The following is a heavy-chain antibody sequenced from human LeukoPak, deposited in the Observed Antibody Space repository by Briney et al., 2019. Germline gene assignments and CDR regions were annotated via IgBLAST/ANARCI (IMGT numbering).Heavy chain of an antibody. J-gene: IGHJ3*02. CDR2: IYYSGST. V-gene: IGHV4-39*01. CDR3: ARLAVARFGTYYDFWSGYYSDAFDI. D-gene: IGHD3-3*01. Sequence: PSETLSLTCAVSGGSVSTGYYYWSWIRQPPGKGLEWIGSIYYSGSTYYNPSLKSRVTISVDTSKNQFSLKLSSVTAADTAVYYCARLAVARFGTYYDFWSGYYSDAFDIWGQGTMVTVSS. CDR1: GGSVSTGYYY.